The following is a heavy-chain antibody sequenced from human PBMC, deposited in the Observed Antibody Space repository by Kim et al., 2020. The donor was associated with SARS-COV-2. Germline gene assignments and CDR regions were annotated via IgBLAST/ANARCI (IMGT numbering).Heavy chain of an antibody. J-gene: IGHJ3*02. CDR2: IIPIFGTA. D-gene: IGHD3-10*01. Sequence: SVKVSCKASGGTFSSYAISWVRQAPGQGLEWMGGIIPIFGTANYAQKFQGRVTITADESTSTAYMELSSLRSEDTAVYYCASPMVRAEEGAFDIWGQGTMVTVSS. CDR3: ASPMVRAEEGAFDI. CDR1: GGTFSSYA. V-gene: IGHV1-69*13.